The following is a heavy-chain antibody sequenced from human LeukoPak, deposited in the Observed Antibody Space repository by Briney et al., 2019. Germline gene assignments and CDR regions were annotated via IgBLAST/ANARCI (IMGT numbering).Heavy chain of an antibody. CDR1: GYTFTSYY. D-gene: IGHD5-12*01. CDR2: INPSGGSP. CDR3: ARRANSGSRGFDY. Sequence: GASVKVSCKASGYTFTSYYMQWVRQAPGQGLEWMGIINPSGGSPIYAQKFQGRVTMTRDTSTSTVYMELSSLRSEDTAVYYCARRANSGSRGFDYWGQGTLVTVSS. J-gene: IGHJ4*02. V-gene: IGHV1-46*01.